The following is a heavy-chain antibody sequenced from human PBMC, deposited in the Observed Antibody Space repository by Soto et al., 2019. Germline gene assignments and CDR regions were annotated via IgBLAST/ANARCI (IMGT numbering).Heavy chain of an antibody. D-gene: IGHD6-13*01. CDR1: GFTFSSYA. CDR3: AKACPNYSSSWHWYFDL. Sequence: GGSLRLSCAASGFTFSSYAMSWVRQAPGKGLEWVSAISGSGGSTYYADSVKGRFTISRDNSKNTLYLQMNSLRAEDTAVYYCAKACPNYSSSWHWYFDLWGRGTLVTVSS. J-gene: IGHJ2*01. V-gene: IGHV3-23*01. CDR2: ISGSGGST.